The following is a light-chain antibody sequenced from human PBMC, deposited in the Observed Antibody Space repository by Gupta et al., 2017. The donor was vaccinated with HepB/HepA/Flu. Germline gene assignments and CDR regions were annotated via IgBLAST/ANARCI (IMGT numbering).Light chain of an antibody. CDR3: ATWDDSLSGLV. V-gene: IGLV1-47*01. CDR2: RTS. Sequence: QSVLTQPPSASGTPGQRVTVSCSGSSSNIGSNNVDWYQQFPGTAPKLLIYRTSQRPSGVPDRFSGSKSGTSAYLAISGLRSGDEAHYYCATWDDSLSGLVFGGGTNL. CDR1: SSNIGSNN. J-gene: IGLJ3*02.